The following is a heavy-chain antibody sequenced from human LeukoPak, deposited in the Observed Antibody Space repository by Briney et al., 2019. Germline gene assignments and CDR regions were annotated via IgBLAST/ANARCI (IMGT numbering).Heavy chain of an antibody. Sequence: ASVKVSCTASGYAFTSYYMHWVRHAPGQGLEWMGIINPSGGSTSYAQKFQGRVTMTRDTSTSTVYMELSSLRSEDTAVYYCARRYSSGWLLDYWGQGTLVTVSS. D-gene: IGHD6-19*01. J-gene: IGHJ4*02. V-gene: IGHV1-46*01. CDR1: GYAFTSYY. CDR3: ARRYSSGWLLDY. CDR2: INPSGGST.